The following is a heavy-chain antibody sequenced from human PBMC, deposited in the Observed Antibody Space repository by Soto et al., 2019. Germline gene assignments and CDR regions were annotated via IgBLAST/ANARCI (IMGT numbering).Heavy chain of an antibody. J-gene: IGHJ4*02. Sequence: PSETLSLTCTVSGGSISSFHWSWIRQPPGRGLEWIGYVYYSGYTNYNPSLKGRVAMSIDTSKSRFSLRLNSVAAADTAVYYCARLTCYDSTGRFDYWGQGIQVTVS. CDR3: ARLTCYDSTGRFDY. V-gene: IGHV4-59*01. CDR2: VYYSGYT. D-gene: IGHD2-8*02. CDR1: GGSISSFH.